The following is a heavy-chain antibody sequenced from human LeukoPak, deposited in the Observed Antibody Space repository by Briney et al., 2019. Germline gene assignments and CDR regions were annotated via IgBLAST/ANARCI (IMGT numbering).Heavy chain of an antibody. J-gene: IGHJ4*02. CDR2: IIPIFGTA. CDR1: GGTFSSYA. Sequence: SVRVSCKASGGTFSSYAISWVRQAPGQGLEWMGRIIPIFGTANYAQKFQGRVTITTDESTSTAYMELSSLRSEDTAVYYCARSSGGYYTPYFDYWGQGTLVTVSS. V-gene: IGHV1-69*05. CDR3: ARSSGGYYTPYFDY. D-gene: IGHD3-3*01.